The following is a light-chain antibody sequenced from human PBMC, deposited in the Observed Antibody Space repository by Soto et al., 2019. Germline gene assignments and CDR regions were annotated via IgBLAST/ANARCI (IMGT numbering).Light chain of an antibody. CDR3: QQYHNWWT. CDR1: QSVSRN. J-gene: IGKJ1*01. CDR2: GAS. V-gene: IGKV3-15*01. Sequence: EIVMTQSPATLYVSPGERATLSCRASQSVSRNLAWYQQKPGHAPRLLIYGASTRATGVPTRFSVSGSGTEFTLTVSSLQSEDFAVYYCQQYHNWWTFGQGTKVEIK.